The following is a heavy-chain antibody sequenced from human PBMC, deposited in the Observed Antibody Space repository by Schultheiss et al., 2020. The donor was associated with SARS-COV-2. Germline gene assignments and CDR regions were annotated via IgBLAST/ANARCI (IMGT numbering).Heavy chain of an antibody. D-gene: IGHD3-10*01. CDR3: SRGAHYHGMAV. J-gene: IGHJ6*02. CDR1: GGPIHSSGYY. V-gene: IGHV4-61*05. CDR2: IYYSGST. Sequence: GSLRLSCTVSGGPIHSSGYYWVWIRQPPGKGLEWIGYIYYSGSTNYNPSLKSRVTISVDKSKNQFSLKVSSVTAADTAVYYCSRGAHYHGMAVWGQGTTVTVSS.